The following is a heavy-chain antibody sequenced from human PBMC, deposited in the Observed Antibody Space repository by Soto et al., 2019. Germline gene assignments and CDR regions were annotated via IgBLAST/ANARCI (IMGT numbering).Heavy chain of an antibody. CDR2: IYWDDDK. V-gene: IGHV2-5*02. D-gene: IGHD3-10*01. Sequence: QITLKESGPTLVRPTQTLTLTCTFSGFSLSSSGVGVGWIRQPPGKALEWLALIYWDDDKRYSPSLKSRLTITKDTSKNQVVLTLTKLDTVDTATYYCARGGWTTYYSPFFDHWGQGTLVTVSS. CDR1: GFSLSSSGVG. CDR3: ARGGWTTYYSPFFDH. J-gene: IGHJ4*02.